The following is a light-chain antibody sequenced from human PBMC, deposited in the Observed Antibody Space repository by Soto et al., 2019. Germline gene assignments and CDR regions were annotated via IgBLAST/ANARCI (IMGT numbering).Light chain of an antibody. V-gene: IGLV2-14*01. CDR1: SSDVGAYNH. CDR3: ASHTTSLTWV. J-gene: IGLJ3*02. CDR2: EVS. Sequence: QSALTQPASASGSPGQSITISCTGTSSDVGAYNHVSWYQQHPGKAPKVLIYEVSDRPSGISNRFSGSKSGNTASLTISGLQAEDEADYYCASHTTSLTWVFGGGTQLTVL.